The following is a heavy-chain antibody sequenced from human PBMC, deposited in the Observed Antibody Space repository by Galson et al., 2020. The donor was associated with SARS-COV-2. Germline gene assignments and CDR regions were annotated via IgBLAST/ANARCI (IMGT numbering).Heavy chain of an antibody. V-gene: IGHV3-30*03. Sequence: QAGGSLRLSCAASGFTFSSYGMHWVRQAPGKGLEWVAVISYDGSNKYYADSVKGRFTISRDNSKNTLYLQMNSLRAEDTAVYYCARDSAYYDILTGYMTSVGYYYYYGMDVWGQGTTVTVSS. J-gene: IGHJ6*02. CDR2: ISYDGSNK. CDR1: GFTFSSYG. D-gene: IGHD3-9*01. CDR3: ARDSAYYDILTGYMTSVGYYYYYGMDV.